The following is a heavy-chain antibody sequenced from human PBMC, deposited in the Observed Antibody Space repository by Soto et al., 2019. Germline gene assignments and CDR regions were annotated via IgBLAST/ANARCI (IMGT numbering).Heavy chain of an antibody. Sequence: GGSLRLSCAASGFTFSSYWMSWVRQAPGKGLEWVANIKQDGSDIYYVDSVKGRFTISRDNAKNSLYLQMNSLRAEDTAVYYCARARQAAAGYYFDYWGQGALVTVSS. J-gene: IGHJ4*02. CDR3: ARARQAAAGYYFDY. CDR2: IKQDGSDI. D-gene: IGHD6-13*01. CDR1: GFTFSSYW. V-gene: IGHV3-7*01.